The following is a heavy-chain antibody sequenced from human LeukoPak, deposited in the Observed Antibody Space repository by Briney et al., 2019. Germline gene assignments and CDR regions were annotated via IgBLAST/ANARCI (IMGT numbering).Heavy chain of an antibody. J-gene: IGHJ4*02. CDR3: ARERYSGNYLRN. V-gene: IGHV3-23*01. Sequence: PGGSLRLSCAASGFTFSSYAMSWVRQAPGKGLEWVSAISGSGGSTYYADSVKGRLTISRDNAKNTLYLQMNSLRAEDTAVYYCARERYSGNYLRNWGQGTLVTVSS. D-gene: IGHD1-26*01. CDR1: GFTFSSYA. CDR2: ISGSGGST.